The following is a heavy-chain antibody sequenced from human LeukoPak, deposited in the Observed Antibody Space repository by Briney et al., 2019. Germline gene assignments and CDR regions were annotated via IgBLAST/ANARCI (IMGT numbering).Heavy chain of an antibody. CDR3: ARHSVVVVAATPFPFDY. D-gene: IGHD2-15*01. CDR2: ISSSSSYI. Sequence: GGSLRLSCAASGFTFSSYSMNWVRQAPGKGLVWVSSISSSSSYIYYADSVKGRFTISRDNAKNSLYLQMNSLRAEDTAVYYCARHSVVVVAATPFPFDYWGQGTLVTVSS. CDR1: GFTFSSYS. V-gene: IGHV3-21*01. J-gene: IGHJ4*02.